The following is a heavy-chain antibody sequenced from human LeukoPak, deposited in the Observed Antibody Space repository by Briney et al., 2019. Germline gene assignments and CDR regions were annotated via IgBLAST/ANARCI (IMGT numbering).Heavy chain of an antibody. D-gene: IGHD6-6*01. CDR1: GFTFGDYT. J-gene: IGHJ4*02. Sequence: GGSLRLSCTASGFTFGDYTMSWVRQAPGKGLEWVGFTRTKAYGGTTEYAASVKGRFIISRDDSKSIAYLQLNSLKAEDTAVYYCTRPDLVAARPVYWGQETLVTVSS. CDR2: TRTKAYGGTT. CDR3: TRPDLVAARPVY. V-gene: IGHV3-49*04.